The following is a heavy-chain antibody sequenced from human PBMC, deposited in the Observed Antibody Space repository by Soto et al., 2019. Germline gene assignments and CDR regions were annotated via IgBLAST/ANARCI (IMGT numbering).Heavy chain of an antibody. CDR3: AKDYWQLPDD. J-gene: IGHJ4*02. D-gene: IGHD6-6*01. Sequence: PWGSLRLSCAASGFTISSYSMNWVRQAPGKGLEWVSSISSSSSYIYYADSVKGRFTISRDNSKNTLYLQMNSLRAEDTAVYYCAKDYWQLPDDWGQGTLVTVSS. CDR1: GFTISSYS. V-gene: IGHV3-21*04. CDR2: ISSSSSYI.